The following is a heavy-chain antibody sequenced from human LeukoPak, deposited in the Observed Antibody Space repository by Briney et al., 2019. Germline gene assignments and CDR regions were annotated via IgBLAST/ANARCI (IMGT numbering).Heavy chain of an antibody. J-gene: IGHJ4*02. D-gene: IGHD6-19*01. Sequence: PSATLSHTGTVSGDSISSYYYSWVRQPSGKGLEWIGYIYYSGSTNYNPSLKSRVTISVDASKKLFSLKLTSVTAADTAVYYCARDRSSGWLRGYFDYWGQGTLVTVSS. CDR1: GDSISSYY. V-gene: IGHV4-59*01. CDR2: IYYSGST. CDR3: ARDRSSGWLRGYFDY.